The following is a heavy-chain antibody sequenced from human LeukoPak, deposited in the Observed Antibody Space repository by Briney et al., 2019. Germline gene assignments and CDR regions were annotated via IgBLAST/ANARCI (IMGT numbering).Heavy chain of an antibody. J-gene: IGHJ3*02. CDR1: GGSFRGYY. CDR2: INHSGST. CDR3: ASVGYYDSSGYYEDAFDI. D-gene: IGHD3-22*01. V-gene: IGHV4-34*01. Sequence: SETLSLTCAVYGGSFRGYYWSWIRQPPGKGLEWIGEINHSGSTNYNPSLKSRVTISVDTSKNQFSLKLSSVTAADTAVYYCASVGYYDSSGYYEDAFDIWGQGTMVTVSS.